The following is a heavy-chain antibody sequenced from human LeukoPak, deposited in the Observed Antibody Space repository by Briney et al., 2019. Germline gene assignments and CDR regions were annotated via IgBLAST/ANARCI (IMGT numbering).Heavy chain of an antibody. CDR3: ATVGSGSYARGGYYMDV. Sequence: GASVKVSCKVSGYTLTELSMHWVRQAPGKGLEWMGGFDPEDGETIYAQKFQGRVTMTEDTSTDTAYMELSSLRSEDTAVYYCATVGSGSYARGGYYMDVWGKGTTVTVSS. CDR1: GYTLTELS. CDR2: FDPEDGET. D-gene: IGHD1-26*01. J-gene: IGHJ6*03. V-gene: IGHV1-24*01.